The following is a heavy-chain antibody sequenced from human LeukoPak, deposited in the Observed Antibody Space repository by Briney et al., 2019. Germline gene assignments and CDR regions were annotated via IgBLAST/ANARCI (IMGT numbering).Heavy chain of an antibody. Sequence: GGSLRLSCAASGFTFDDYAMHWVRQAPGKGLEWVSGISWNSGSIGYADSVKGRFTISRDNAKNSLYLQMNSLRAEDTAVYYCAREPAQISGSYPIDYWGQGTLVTVSS. J-gene: IGHJ4*02. CDR2: ISWNSGSI. CDR3: AREPAQISGSYPIDY. CDR1: GFTFDDYA. V-gene: IGHV3-9*01. D-gene: IGHD1-26*01.